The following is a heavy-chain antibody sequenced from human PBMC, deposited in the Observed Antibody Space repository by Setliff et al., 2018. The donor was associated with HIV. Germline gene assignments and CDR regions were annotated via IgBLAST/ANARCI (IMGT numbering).Heavy chain of an antibody. CDR1: GDSMTSGSFY. D-gene: IGHD6-19*01. CDR3: ARRTFGSGRFDP. V-gene: IGHV4-61*09. CDR2: VHSTLST. J-gene: IGHJ5*02. Sequence: SETLSLTCTVSGDSMTSGSFYWSWVRQPAGKGLEWIGQVHSTLSTHYNPSLKSRLSISADTSKNQFSLNLRSVTAADTALYYCARRTFGSGRFDPWGQGTPVTVSS.